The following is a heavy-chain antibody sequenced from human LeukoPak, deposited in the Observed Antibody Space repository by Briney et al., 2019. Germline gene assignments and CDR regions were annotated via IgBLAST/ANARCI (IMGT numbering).Heavy chain of an antibody. Sequence: PSETLSLTCTVSGGSISSSSYYWGWIRQPPGKGLEWIGSIYYSGSTYYNPSLKSRVTISVDTSKNQFSLKLSSVTAADTAVYYCNIVVVPVASRGDYFDYWGQGTLVTVSS. CDR2: IYYSGST. V-gene: IGHV4-39*07. D-gene: IGHD2-2*01. CDR1: GGSISSSSYY. J-gene: IGHJ4*02. CDR3: NIVVVPVASRGDYFDY.